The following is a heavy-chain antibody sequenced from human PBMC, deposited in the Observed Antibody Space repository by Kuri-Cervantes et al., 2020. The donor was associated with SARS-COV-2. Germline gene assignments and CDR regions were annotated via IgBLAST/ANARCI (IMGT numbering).Heavy chain of an antibody. CDR1: GYTLTDYY. Sequence: GGSLRLSCKASGYTLTDYYLHWVRQAPGQGLEWMGWINPNGGTNSAQRLQGRATVTRDTSFNTVYVELSMLRSDDTAVYYCARDVCSGGSCYHYYMDVWGKGTTVTVSS. CDR3: ARDVCSGGSCYHYYMDV. CDR2: INPNGGT. V-gene: IGHV1-2*02. D-gene: IGHD2-15*01. J-gene: IGHJ6*03.